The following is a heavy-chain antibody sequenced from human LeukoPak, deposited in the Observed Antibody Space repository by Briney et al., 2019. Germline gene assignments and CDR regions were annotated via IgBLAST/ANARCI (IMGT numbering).Heavy chain of an antibody. J-gene: IGHJ5*02. V-gene: IGHV4-59*08. CDR1: GGSIISYY. Sequence: KASETLSLTCTVSGGSIISYYWSWIRQPPGKGLEWIGYIYYSGSTNYNPSLKSRVTISADTSKNQFSLKLSSVTAADTAVYYCARGYSSSPFWFDPWGQGTLVTVSS. CDR3: ARGYSSSPFWFDP. D-gene: IGHD6-6*01. CDR2: IYYSGST.